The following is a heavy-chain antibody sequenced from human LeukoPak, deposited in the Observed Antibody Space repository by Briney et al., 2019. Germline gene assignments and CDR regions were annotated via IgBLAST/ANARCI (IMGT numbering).Heavy chain of an antibody. J-gene: IGHJ5*02. CDR1: GGSFGGYY. CDR3: ARGRKRIVVVVAASNWFDP. Sequence: SETLSLTCAVYGGSFGGYYWSWIRQPPGKGLEWIGEINHSGSTNYNPSLKSRVTISVDTSKNQFSLKLSSVTAADTAVYYCARGRKRIVVVVAASNWFDPWGQGTLVTVSS. D-gene: IGHD2-15*01. CDR2: INHSGST. V-gene: IGHV4-34*01.